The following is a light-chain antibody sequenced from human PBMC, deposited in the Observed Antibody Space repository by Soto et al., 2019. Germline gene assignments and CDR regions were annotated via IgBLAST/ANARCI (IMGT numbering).Light chain of an antibody. V-gene: IGLV2-11*01. CDR3: CSYAGSSTSVI. J-gene: IGLJ2*01. CDR2: DVY. CDR1: SSDVGDYDY. Sequence: QSALTQPPSASGSPGQSVTISCTGTSSDVGDYDYVSWYQQHPGKAPKLIIYDVYKRSSGVPDRFSGSKSGNTASLTISGLQAEDEADYYCCSYAGSSTSVIFGGGTKVTVL.